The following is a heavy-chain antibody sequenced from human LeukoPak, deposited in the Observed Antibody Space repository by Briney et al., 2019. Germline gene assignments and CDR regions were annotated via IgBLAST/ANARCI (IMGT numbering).Heavy chain of an antibody. CDR1: GYTFTGYY. V-gene: IGHV1-2*04. D-gene: IGHD2-2*02. Sequence: ASVKVSCKASGYTFTGYYMHWVRQAPGQGLEWMGWINPSSGGTNYAQKFQRWVTMTRDTSISTAYMELSRLRSDDTAVYYCAKPDCTTIYCYTLQYWGQGTLVTVSS. CDR3: AKPDCTTIYCYTLQY. CDR2: INPSSGGT. J-gene: IGHJ4*02.